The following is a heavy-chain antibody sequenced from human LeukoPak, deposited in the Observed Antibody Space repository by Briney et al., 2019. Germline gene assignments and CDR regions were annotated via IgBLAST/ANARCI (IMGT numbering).Heavy chain of an antibody. Sequence: GGSLRLSCAASGFTFSDYYMSWIRQAPGKGMEWVSYISSSGSTIYYADSVKGRFTISRDNAKNSLYLQMNSLRAEDTAVYYCARDGTMIVVALDYWGQGTLVTVSS. CDR3: ARDGTMIVVALDY. D-gene: IGHD3-22*01. CDR2: ISSSGSTI. CDR1: GFTFSDYY. V-gene: IGHV3-11*01. J-gene: IGHJ4*02.